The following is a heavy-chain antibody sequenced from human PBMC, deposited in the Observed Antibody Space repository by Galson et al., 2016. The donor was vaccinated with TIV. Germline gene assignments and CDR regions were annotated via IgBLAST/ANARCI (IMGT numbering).Heavy chain of an antibody. Sequence: CAISGDSVPSNSAAWNWIRQSPSRGLEWLGRTYCRSRCYYDYAVSVKSRITIESDTSKNQFSLQLNSVTSEDTAVYYCARAAGRNGATCHATGESFDFWGQGTKVTVSS. CDR3: ARAAGRNGATCHATGESFDF. D-gene: IGHD3-10*01. J-gene: IGHJ3*01. CDR1: GDSVPSNSAA. CDR2: TYCRSRCYY. V-gene: IGHV6-1*01.